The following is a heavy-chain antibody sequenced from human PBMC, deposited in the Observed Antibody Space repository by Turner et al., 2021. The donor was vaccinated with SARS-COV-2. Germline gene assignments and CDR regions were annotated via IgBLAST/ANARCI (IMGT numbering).Heavy chain of an antibody. D-gene: IGHD3-22*01. CDR3: ARDVPTYYYDSSGYYTDAFDI. CDR2: IRNSSSYI. Sequence: EVQLVESGGGLVKPGGSLRPSCAASGFTFSSYSMNWVRQAPGKGLEWVSSIRNSSSYIYYADSVKGRFTISRDNAKNSLYLQMNSLRAEDTAVYYCARDVPTYYYDSSGYYTDAFDIWGQGTMVTVSS. CDR1: GFTFSSYS. J-gene: IGHJ3*02. V-gene: IGHV3-21*01.